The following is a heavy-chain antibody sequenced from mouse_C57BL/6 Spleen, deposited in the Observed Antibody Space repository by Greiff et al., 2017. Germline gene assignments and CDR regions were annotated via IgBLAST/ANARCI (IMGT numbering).Heavy chain of an antibody. CDR1: GFSLTSYA. CDR3: ASSYYYGSSYDPYYAMDY. Sequence: VQGVESGPGLVAPSQSLSITCTVSGFSLTSYAISWVRQPPGKGLEWLGVIWTGGGTNYNSALKSRLSISKDNSKSQVFLKMNSLQTDDTARYYCASSYYYGSSYDPYYAMDYWGQGTSVTVSS. CDR2: IWTGGGT. D-gene: IGHD1-1*01. J-gene: IGHJ4*01. V-gene: IGHV2-9-1*01.